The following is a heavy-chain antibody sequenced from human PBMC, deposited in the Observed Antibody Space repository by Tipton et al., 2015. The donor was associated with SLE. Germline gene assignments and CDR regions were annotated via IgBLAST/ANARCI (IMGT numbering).Heavy chain of an antibody. V-gene: IGHV4-34*01. CDR1: GGSFSGYY. CDR3: ARLFHWGTERYFDY. J-gene: IGHJ4*02. D-gene: IGHD7-27*01. CDR2: INHSGNT. Sequence: TLSLTCAVYGGSFSGYYWSWVRQPPGKGLEWIGEINHSGNTNYNPSLKSRVTISVDTSKNQFSLKLSSVTAADTAVYYCARLFHWGTERYFDYWGQGTLVTVSS.